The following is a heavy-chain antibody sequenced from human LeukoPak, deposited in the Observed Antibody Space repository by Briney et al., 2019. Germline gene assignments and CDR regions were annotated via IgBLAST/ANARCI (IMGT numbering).Heavy chain of an antibody. Sequence: SETLSLTCTVSGGSISSSSYYWGWIRQPPGKGLEWTGSIYYSGSTYYNPSLKSRVTISVDTSKNQFSLKLSSVTAADTAVYYCARESSSGWDNFDYWGQGTLVTVSS. CDR2: IYYSGST. CDR3: ARESSSGWDNFDY. CDR1: GGSISSSSYY. D-gene: IGHD6-19*01. V-gene: IGHV4-39*07. J-gene: IGHJ4*02.